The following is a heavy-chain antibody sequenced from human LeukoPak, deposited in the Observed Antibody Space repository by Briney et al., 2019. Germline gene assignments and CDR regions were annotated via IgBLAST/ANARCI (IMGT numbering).Heavy chain of an antibody. V-gene: IGHV3-66*01. CDR2: IYSGGST. J-gene: IGHJ4*02. D-gene: IGHD5-18*01. CDR1: GFTFSDYY. CDR3: ARGSGGYSYGAHFDY. Sequence: GGSLRLSCAASGFTFSDYYMSWIRQAPGKGLEWVSVIYSGGSTYYADSVKGRFTISRDNSKNTLYLQMNSLRAEDTAVYYCARGSGGYSYGAHFDYWGQGTLVTVSS.